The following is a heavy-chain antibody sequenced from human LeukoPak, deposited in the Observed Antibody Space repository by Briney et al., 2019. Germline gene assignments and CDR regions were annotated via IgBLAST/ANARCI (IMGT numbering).Heavy chain of an antibody. CDR1: GGSISSSDYY. Sequence: PSETLSLTCIVSGGSISSSDYYWGWIRQPPGKGLEWIGRISYSGATYYNPSLKRRVTIFVDTSNIQFSLKLTSVTAADTAVYYCARLTHSYYYDTRGYYSYYYMDVWGKGTTVTVSS. J-gene: IGHJ6*03. CDR2: ISYSGAT. CDR3: ARLTHSYYYDTRGYYSYYYMDV. D-gene: IGHD3-22*01. V-gene: IGHV4-39*01.